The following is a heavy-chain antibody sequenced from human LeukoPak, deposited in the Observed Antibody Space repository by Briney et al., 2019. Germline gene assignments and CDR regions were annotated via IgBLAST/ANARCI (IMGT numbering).Heavy chain of an antibody. Sequence: GGSLRLSCAASGFTFSDYYMSWIRQAPGKGLEWVSYISSSSKTIYYADSVKGRFTISRDNAKNSLYLQMNSLRAEDTAVYYCARGKPHAVLGSYYYGMDVWGQGTTVTVSS. CDR3: ARGKPHAVLGSYYYGMDV. CDR2: ISSSSKTI. V-gene: IGHV3-11*01. CDR1: GFTFSDYY. J-gene: IGHJ6*02. D-gene: IGHD5-12*01.